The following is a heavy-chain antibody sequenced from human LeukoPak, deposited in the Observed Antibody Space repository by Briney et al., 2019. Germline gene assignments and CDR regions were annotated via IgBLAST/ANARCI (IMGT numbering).Heavy chain of an antibody. Sequence: ASVKVSCKSSGYTFTGYYMHWVRQAPGQALEWIGWINPNSGGTNYAQKFQGRVTMTRDTSISTAYMELSRLRSDDTAVYYCARVGDILTGYPYYFDYWGQGTLVTVSS. CDR3: ARVGDILTGYPYYFDY. J-gene: IGHJ4*02. CDR1: GYTFTGYY. CDR2: INPNSGGT. D-gene: IGHD3-9*01. V-gene: IGHV1-2*02.